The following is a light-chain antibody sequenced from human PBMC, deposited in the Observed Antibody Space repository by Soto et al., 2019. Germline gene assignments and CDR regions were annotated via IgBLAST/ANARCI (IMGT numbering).Light chain of an antibody. V-gene: IGKV3-15*01. CDR1: QNIDNN. CDR3: HQYYYWPANS. CDR2: GAS. J-gene: IGKJ2*03. Sequence: EIVMTQSPATLSVSPGERATLSCRASQNIDNNLAWYQQKLGQTPRRLIYGASTMATGAPARFSGSGAGTDFTLTISSLQSDDFSVYYCHQYYYWPANSFGQGTKLEIK.